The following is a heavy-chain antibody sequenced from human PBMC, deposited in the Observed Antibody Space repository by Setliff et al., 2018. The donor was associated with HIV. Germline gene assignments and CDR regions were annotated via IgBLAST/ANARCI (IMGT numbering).Heavy chain of an antibody. CDR2: IRYDGSNQ. CDR1: GFTFSTYG. V-gene: IGHV3-30*02. CDR3: ARGVRGVVNGMDV. Sequence: GGSLRLSCAASGFTFSTYGMQWVRQAPGKGLEWVAFIRYDGSNQYYADSVKGRFTISRDNSKNTLYLQMNSLRAEDTAVYYCARGVRGVVNGMDVWGQGTTVTVSS. D-gene: IGHD3-10*01. J-gene: IGHJ6*02.